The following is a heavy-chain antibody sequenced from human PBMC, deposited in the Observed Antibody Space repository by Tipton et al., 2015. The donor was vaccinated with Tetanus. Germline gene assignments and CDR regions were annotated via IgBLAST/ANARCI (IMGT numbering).Heavy chain of an antibody. Sequence: TLSLTCTVSGGSISSADYYWNWIRQPPGKGLEWIGYISYSGSTNSNYSLKSRITISQDTSNNQFSLKLTSVTAADTAVYYCARANYDFPKRGPFDSWGQGTLVIVSS. CDR2: ISYSGST. V-gene: IGHV4-61*08. J-gene: IGHJ4*02. CDR3: ARANYDFPKRGPFDS. CDR1: GGSISSADYY. D-gene: IGHD3-3*01.